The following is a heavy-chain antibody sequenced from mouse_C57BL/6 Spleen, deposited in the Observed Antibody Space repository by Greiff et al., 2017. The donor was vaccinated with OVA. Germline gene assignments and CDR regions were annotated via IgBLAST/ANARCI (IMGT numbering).Heavy chain of an antibody. J-gene: IGHJ4*01. Sequence: QVQLKQPGAELVKPGASVKLSCKASGYTFTSYWMHWVKQRPGQGLEWIGMIHPNSGSTNYNEKFKSKATLTVDKSSSTAYMQLSSLTSEDSAVYYCARQDGYETMDYWGQGTSVTVSS. D-gene: IGHD2-2*01. CDR3: ARQDGYETMDY. V-gene: IGHV1-64*01. CDR1: GYTFTSYW. CDR2: IHPNSGST.